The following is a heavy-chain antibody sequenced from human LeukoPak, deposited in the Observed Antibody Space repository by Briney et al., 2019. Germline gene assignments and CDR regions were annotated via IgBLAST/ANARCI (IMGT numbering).Heavy chain of an antibody. J-gene: IGHJ5*02. Sequence: GGSLRLSCAASGFTFSSYSMNWVRQAPGKGLEWVSSISSSSSYIYYADSVKGRFTISRDNAKNSLYRQMNSLRAEDTAVYYCASLSSSWYDNWFDPWGQGTLVTVSS. CDR1: GFTFSSYS. CDR3: ASLSSSWYDNWFDP. D-gene: IGHD6-13*01. V-gene: IGHV3-21*01. CDR2: ISSSSSYI.